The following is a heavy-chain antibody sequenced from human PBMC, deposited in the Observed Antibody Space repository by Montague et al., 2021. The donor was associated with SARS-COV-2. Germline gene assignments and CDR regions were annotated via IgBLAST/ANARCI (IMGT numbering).Heavy chain of an antibody. CDR3: ARPLVRGVPKAFDI. D-gene: IGHD3-10*01. CDR2: IYYSGTT. CDR1: GXSITRNYY. J-gene: IGHJ3*02. V-gene: IGHV4-39*01. Sequence: SETLSLTCTVSGXSITRNYYWGWIRQPPGKGLEWVGNIYYSGTTFINPSLESHVTISVDASKNQFSLNLTSVTAADTAVYYCARPLVRGVPKAFDIWGQGALVIVSS.